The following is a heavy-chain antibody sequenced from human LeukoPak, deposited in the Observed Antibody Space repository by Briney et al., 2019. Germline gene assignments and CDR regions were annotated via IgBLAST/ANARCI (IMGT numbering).Heavy chain of an antibody. CDR1: GYTFTTHG. Sequence: ASLKVSCKASGYTFTTHGIAWVRQAPGQRLEWMGWISTYNGNTNYAPKLQGRVTMTTDTSTSTAYMELRSLRSDDTAVYYCVRHNGFDPWGQGTLVTVSS. J-gene: IGHJ5*02. CDR2: ISTYNGNT. V-gene: IGHV1-18*01. CDR3: VRHNGFDP.